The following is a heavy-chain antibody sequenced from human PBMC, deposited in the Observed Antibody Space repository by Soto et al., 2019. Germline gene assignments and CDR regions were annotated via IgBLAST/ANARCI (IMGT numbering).Heavy chain of an antibody. CDR1: GYNFTSYG. J-gene: IGHJ6*03. Sequence: PGESQKISSKGSGYNFTSYGIGWVRQMPGKGLEWMGIIYPGDSDTRYSPSFQGQVTISADKSISTAYLQWSSLKASDTAMYYCARLPGYYMDVWGKGTTVTVSS. V-gene: IGHV5-51*01. CDR2: IYPGDSDT. CDR3: ARLPGYYMDV.